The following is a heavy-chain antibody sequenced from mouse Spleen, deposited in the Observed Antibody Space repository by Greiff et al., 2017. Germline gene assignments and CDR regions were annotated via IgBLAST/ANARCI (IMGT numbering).Heavy chain of an antibody. CDR1: GFNIKDYY. CDR2: IDPEDGDT. V-gene: IGHV14-1*01. CDR3: TTHYGSRRGAMDY. J-gene: IGHJ4*01. Sequence: EVQLQQSGAELVRPGASVKLSCTASGFNIKDYYMHWVKQRPEQGLEWIGRIDPEDGDTEYAPKFQGKATMTADTSSNTAYLQLSSLTSEDTAVYYCTTHYGSRRGAMDYWGQGTSVTVSS. D-gene: IGHD1-1*01.